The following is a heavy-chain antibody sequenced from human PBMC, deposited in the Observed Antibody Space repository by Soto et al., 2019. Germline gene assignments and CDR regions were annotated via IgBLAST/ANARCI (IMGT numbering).Heavy chain of an antibody. Sequence: EVQLVESGGGLVQPGGSLRLSCVGSGFTFSSYSMDWVRQAPGKGLEWISYISSSSTTIHYADSVKGRFTISRDNAKNSLSLQMNSLRYEDTAIYYCVTDAGSWGYWGQGTLVTVSS. J-gene: IGHJ4*02. V-gene: IGHV3-48*02. CDR1: GFTFSSYS. CDR2: ISSSSTTI. D-gene: IGHD3-10*01. CDR3: VTDAGSWGY.